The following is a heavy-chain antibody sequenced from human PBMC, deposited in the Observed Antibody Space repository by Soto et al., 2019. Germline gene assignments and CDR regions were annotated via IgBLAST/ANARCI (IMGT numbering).Heavy chain of an antibody. J-gene: IGHJ6*02. Sequence: GESLKISCKGSGYSFTSYWISWVRQMPGKGLEWMGRIDPSDSYTNYSPSFQGHVTISADKSISTAYLQWSSLKASDTAMYYCARVAGLDTAMDYYYYGMDVWGQGTTVTV. CDR2: IDPSDSYT. V-gene: IGHV5-10-1*01. CDR1: GYSFTSYW. D-gene: IGHD5-18*01. CDR3: ARVAGLDTAMDYYYYGMDV.